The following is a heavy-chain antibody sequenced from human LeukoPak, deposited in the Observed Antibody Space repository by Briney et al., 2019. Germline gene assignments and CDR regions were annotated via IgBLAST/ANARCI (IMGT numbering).Heavy chain of an antibody. V-gene: IGHV3-30*18. J-gene: IGHJ3*02. CDR1: GFTFSSYG. CDR3: AKDSGIAVAGTLRAFDI. Sequence: GGSLILSCAASGFTFSSYGMHWVRQAPGKGLEWVAVISYDGSNKYFADSVKGRFTISRDNSKNTLYLQMNSLRAEDTAVYYCAKDSGIAVAGTLRAFDIWGQGTMVTVSS. D-gene: IGHD6-19*01. CDR2: ISYDGSNK.